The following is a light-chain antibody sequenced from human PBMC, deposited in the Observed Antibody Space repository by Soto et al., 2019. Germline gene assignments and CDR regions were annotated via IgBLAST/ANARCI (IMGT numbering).Light chain of an antibody. CDR1: QSFSSSY. Sequence: EIVLTQSPGTLSLSPGERATLSCRASQSFSSSYLAWYQQKPGQAPRLLIYGASSRATGIPDRFSGSGSGTDFTLTISRLEPEEFAVYYCQHYGNSPLTFGGGTKVEIK. CDR2: GAS. V-gene: IGKV3-20*01. CDR3: QHYGNSPLT. J-gene: IGKJ4*01.